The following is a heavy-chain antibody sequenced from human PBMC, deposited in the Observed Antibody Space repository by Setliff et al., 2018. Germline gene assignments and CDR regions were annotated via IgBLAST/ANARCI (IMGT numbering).Heavy chain of an antibody. CDR3: AGLTASREVYYYYGMDV. D-gene: IGHD1-26*01. V-gene: IGHV3-23*01. Sequence: GSLRLSCAASGFTFSSYAMSWVRQAPGKGLEWVSAISGSGGSTYYADSVKGRFTISRDNSKNTLYLQMSSLRAEDTAVYYCAGLTASREVYYYYGMDVWGQGTTVTVS. CDR1: GFTFSSYA. CDR2: ISGSGGST. J-gene: IGHJ6*02.